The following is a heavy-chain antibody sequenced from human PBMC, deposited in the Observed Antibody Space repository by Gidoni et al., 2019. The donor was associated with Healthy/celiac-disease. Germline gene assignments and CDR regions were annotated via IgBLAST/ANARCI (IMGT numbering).Heavy chain of an antibody. Sequence: EVQLVESVGGLVQSGRSLRLSCAASGMTFDEYAIHWVRQPPGKGLEWVSGIRWNSGSIAYADSVKGRFTISRDNAKNSLYLQMNSLRAEDTALYYCAKDIGAGYYYGLDVWGQGTTVTVSS. J-gene: IGHJ6*02. CDR2: IRWNSGSI. D-gene: IGHD6-19*01. CDR1: GMTFDEYA. V-gene: IGHV3-9*01. CDR3: AKDIGAGYYYGLDV.